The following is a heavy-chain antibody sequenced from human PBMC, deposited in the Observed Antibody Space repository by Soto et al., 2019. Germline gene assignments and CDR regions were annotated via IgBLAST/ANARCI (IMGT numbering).Heavy chain of an antibody. D-gene: IGHD3-10*01. CDR3: GRTYTGG. CDR2: ISGSEGRT. J-gene: IGHJ4*02. CDR1: GFSLRDHA. V-gene: IGHV3-23*01. Sequence: LQSGGGVVQPGESLRLSCAASGFSLRDHALSWVRQAAGGGLEWVSGISGSEGRTNYADFVRGRFIISKDRAKNTLYLDMSGLRVDDTAVYFCGRTYTGGWGQGTLVTVSS.